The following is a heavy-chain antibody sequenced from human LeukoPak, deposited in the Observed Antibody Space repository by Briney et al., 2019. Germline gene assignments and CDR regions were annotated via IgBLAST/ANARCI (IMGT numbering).Heavy chain of an antibody. Sequence: SETLSLTCAVSGGSISTYFWSWIRQPPGKGLEWIGYIYYSGSTNYNPSLKSRVTISMDTSKNQFSLKLSSVTAADTAMYYCTRQGGANSLDYWGQGILVTVSS. D-gene: IGHD1-1*01. J-gene: IGHJ4*02. CDR2: IYYSGST. CDR3: TRQGGANSLDY. CDR1: GGSISTYF. V-gene: IGHV4-59*08.